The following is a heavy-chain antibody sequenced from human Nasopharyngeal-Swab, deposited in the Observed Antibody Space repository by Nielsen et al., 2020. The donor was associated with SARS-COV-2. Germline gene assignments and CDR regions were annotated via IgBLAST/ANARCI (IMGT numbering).Heavy chain of an antibody. D-gene: IGHD3-3*01. J-gene: IGHJ6*02. Sequence: SETLSLTCAVYGGSFSGYYWSWIRQPPGKGLEWIGEINHSGSTNYNPSLKSRVTISVDTSKNQFSLKLSSVTAADTAVYYCARVGYDFWSGYYVGYGMDVWGQGTTVTVSS. CDR3: ARVGYDFWSGYYVGYGMDV. CDR1: GGSFSGYY. CDR2: INHSGST. V-gene: IGHV4-34*01.